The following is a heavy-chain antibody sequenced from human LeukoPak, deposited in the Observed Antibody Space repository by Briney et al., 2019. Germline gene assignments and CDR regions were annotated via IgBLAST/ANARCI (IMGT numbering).Heavy chain of an antibody. J-gene: IGHJ4*02. CDR1: GYTFTSYG. Sequence: ASVKVCCKASGYTFTSYGISWVRQAPGQGVEWMGWISAYNGNTNYAQKLQGRVTMTTDTSTSTACMELRSLRSDDTAVYYCARALGYSSGWTPRPLDYWGQGTLVTVSS. D-gene: IGHD6-19*01. CDR3: ARALGYSSGWTPRPLDY. V-gene: IGHV1-18*01. CDR2: ISAYNGNT.